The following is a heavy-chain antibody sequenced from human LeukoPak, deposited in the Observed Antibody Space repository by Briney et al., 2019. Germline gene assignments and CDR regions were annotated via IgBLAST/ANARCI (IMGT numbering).Heavy chain of an antibody. Sequence: GGSLRLSCVASGFTFSSYAMGWVRQAPGKGLDWVSVISGSGNTYYAASVKGRFTISRDNSKNTLFLQMNSLRAEDTAVYYCAKDLDQFGSGTYGVPWGQGTLVTVSS. J-gene: IGHJ5*02. D-gene: IGHD3-10*01. CDR2: ISGSGNT. CDR3: AKDLDQFGSGTYGVP. CDR1: GFTFSSYA. V-gene: IGHV3-23*01.